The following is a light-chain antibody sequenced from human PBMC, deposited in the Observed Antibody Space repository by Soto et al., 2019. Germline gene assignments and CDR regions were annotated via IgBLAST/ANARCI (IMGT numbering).Light chain of an antibody. Sequence: QSVLTQPPSVPGAPGQRVTISCTGSSSNIGAGYDVHWYQQLPGTAPKLLIYGNINRPSGVPDRFSGSKSGTSASLAITGLQAEDEADYYCQSYDSSLSGWVFGGGTKVTVL. CDR1: SSNIGAGYD. CDR2: GNI. V-gene: IGLV1-40*01. CDR3: QSYDSSLSGWV. J-gene: IGLJ3*02.